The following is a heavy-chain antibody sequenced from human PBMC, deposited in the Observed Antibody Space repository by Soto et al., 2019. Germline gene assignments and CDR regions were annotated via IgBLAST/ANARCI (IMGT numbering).Heavy chain of an antibody. CDR3: ARGLWEWARPTVI. Sequence: EVQLVESGGGLVQPGGSLRLSCVASGFTFSSPWMHWVRQSPGKGLVWVSRINSDGSETTYADSVKGRFTISRDNAKNTLCLQMHSLRAEDTAVYYFARGLWEWARPTVIWGQGTRVTVSS. CDR1: GFTFSSPW. V-gene: IGHV3-74*01. CDR2: INSDGSET. J-gene: IGHJ3*02. D-gene: IGHD1-26*01.